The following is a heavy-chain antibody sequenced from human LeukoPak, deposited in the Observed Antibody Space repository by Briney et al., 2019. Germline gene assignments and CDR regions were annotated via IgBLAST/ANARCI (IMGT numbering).Heavy chain of an antibody. CDR1: GFTFSSYS. CDR2: ISSSSSYI. D-gene: IGHD2-2*01. V-gene: IGHV3-21*01. J-gene: IGHJ4*02. CDR3: ARGGPLPRYCSSTSCYRDY. Sequence: GGYLRLSCAASGFTFSSYSMNWVRQAPGKGLEWVSSISSSSSYIYYAHSVKGRFTISRDNAKNSLYLQMNSLRAEDTAVYYCARGGPLPRYCSSTSCYRDYWGQGTLVTVSS.